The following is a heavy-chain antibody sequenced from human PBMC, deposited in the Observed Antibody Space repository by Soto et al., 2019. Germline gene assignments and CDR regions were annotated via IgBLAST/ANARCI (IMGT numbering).Heavy chain of an antibody. CDR3: ARGRVYGMDV. CDR2: IYSSGST. Sequence: QVQLQESGPGLVKPSETLSLTCTVSGDSISRSTYFWSWIRQPAGKGLEWIGRIYSSGSTNYNPSLKSRVTMSVDTSKNQCSLKLSSVTAADTAVYYCARGRVYGMDVWGQGTTVTVSS. J-gene: IGHJ6*02. CDR1: GDSISRSTYF. V-gene: IGHV4-4*07.